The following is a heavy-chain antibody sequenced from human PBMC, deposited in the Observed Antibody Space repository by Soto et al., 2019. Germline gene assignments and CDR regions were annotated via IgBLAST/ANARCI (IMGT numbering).Heavy chain of an antibody. V-gene: IGHV1-18*01. CDR2: ISAHNGNT. D-gene: IGHD1-1*01. J-gene: IGHJ4*02. Sequence: QVHLVQSGAEVKKPGASVKVSCKGSGYAFTPYGITWVRQAPGQGLEWMGWISAHNGNTTYAQKLQGRVTVTRDASTSTAYMELRSLRSDDTAVYYCARGRYGDYWGQGALVTVSS. CDR3: ARGRYGDY. CDR1: GYAFTPYG.